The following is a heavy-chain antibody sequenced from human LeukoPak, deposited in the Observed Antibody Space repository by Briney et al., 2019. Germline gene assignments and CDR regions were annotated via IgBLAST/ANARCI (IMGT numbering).Heavy chain of an antibody. Sequence: PSETLSLTCAVYGDSFKNYYWTWIRQSPEKGLEWIGEISHGGLTSYNPSLESRLTLLVDTSKNQFSLNLRSVTAEDTAVYYCATERVEYQLLSKREVYHFDYWGQGILVTVSS. D-gene: IGHD2-2*01. CDR1: GDSFKNYY. CDR3: ATERVEYQLLSKREVYHFDY. V-gene: IGHV4-34*01. CDR2: ISHGGLT. J-gene: IGHJ4*02.